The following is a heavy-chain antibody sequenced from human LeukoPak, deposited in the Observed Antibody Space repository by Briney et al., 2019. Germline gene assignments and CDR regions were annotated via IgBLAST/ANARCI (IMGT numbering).Heavy chain of an antibody. CDR2: INHSGST. V-gene: IGHV4-34*01. CDR1: GGSFSGYY. Sequence: PSETLSLTCAVYGGSFSGYYWSWIRQPPGKGLEWIGEINHSGSTNYNPSLKSRVTISVDTSKNQFSLKLSSVTAADTAVYYCAGYCSSTSCYKALDYWGQGTLVTVSS. D-gene: IGHD2-2*02. CDR3: AGYCSSTSCYKALDY. J-gene: IGHJ4*02.